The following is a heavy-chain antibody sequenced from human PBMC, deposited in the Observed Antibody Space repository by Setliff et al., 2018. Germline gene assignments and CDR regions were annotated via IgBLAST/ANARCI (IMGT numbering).Heavy chain of an antibody. CDR1: GYTFTSHY. Sequence: ASVKVSCKASGYTFTSHYMHWVRQAPGLGLEWMGTINPSSGRTSYAQKFQGRVTMTRDTSTSTFYMEFGSLRSEDTAVYYCARAYRFTGSFYDYWGQGTLVTVSS. D-gene: IGHD1-26*01. CDR2: INPSSGRT. V-gene: IGHV1-46*01. J-gene: IGHJ4*02. CDR3: ARAYRFTGSFYDY.